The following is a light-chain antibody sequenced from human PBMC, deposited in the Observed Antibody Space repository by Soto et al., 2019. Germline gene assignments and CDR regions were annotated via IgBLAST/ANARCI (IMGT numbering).Light chain of an antibody. CDR3: LQTYSTPST. CDR1: QSISGY. J-gene: IGKJ2*02. Sequence: DIQMTQSPSSLSASVGDRVTITCRASQSISGYLNWYQQKPGRAPNLLIYTAFSLQSGVPSRFSGSASGTDFTLTISSLQPEDFATYYCLQTYSTPSTFGQGTKLEIK. CDR2: TAF. V-gene: IGKV1-39*01.